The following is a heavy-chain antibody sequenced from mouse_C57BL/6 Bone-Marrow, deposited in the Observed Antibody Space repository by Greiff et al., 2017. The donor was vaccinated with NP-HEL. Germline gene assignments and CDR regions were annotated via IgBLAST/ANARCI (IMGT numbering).Heavy chain of an antibody. Sequence: EVQVVESGGGLVKPGGSLKLSCAASGFTFSDYGMHWVRQAPEKGLEWVAYISSGSSTIYYADTVKGRFTISRDNAKNTLFLQMTSLRSEDTAMYYCARFYYYGSSYLFDYWGQGTTLTVSS. CDR2: ISSGSSTI. CDR1: GFTFSDYG. D-gene: IGHD1-1*01. J-gene: IGHJ2*01. CDR3: ARFYYYGSSYLFDY. V-gene: IGHV5-17*01.